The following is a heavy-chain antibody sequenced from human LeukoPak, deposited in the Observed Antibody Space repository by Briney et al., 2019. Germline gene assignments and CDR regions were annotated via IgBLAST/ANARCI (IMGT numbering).Heavy chain of an antibody. CDR1: VYKFLSHG. V-gene: IGHV1-18*04. CDR2: IRADNGDT. D-gene: IGHD4-11*01. CDR3: ARDWPTVIADF. Sequence: EASVKVSCKTSVYKFLSHGISWVRQAPGQGLEWLGWIRADNGDTRFAQKFQGRFTMTTDTSTSTAHMELRSLRSDDTAVYYCARDWPTVIADFWGQGTLVTVSS. J-gene: IGHJ1*01.